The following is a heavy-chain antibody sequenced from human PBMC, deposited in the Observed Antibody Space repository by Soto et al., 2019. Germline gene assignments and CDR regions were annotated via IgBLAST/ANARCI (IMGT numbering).Heavy chain of an antibody. J-gene: IGHJ4*02. CDR1: GFTFSSYA. Sequence: GGSLRLSCAASGFTFSSYAMSWVRQAPGKGLEWVSAISGSGGSTYYADSVKGRFTISRDNSKNTLYLQMNSLRAEDTAVYYCAKAPTAYGSGSYYYFDYWGQGTLVTVSS. D-gene: IGHD3-10*01. CDR3: AKAPTAYGSGSYYYFDY. CDR2: ISGSGGST. V-gene: IGHV3-23*01.